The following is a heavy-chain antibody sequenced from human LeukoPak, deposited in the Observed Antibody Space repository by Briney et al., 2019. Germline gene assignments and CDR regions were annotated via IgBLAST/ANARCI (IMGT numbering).Heavy chain of an antibody. CDR2: IIPIFGTA. CDR3: ARGIIVVVPAAINAFDI. CDR1: GGTFISYA. J-gene: IGHJ3*02. V-gene: IGHV1-69*05. D-gene: IGHD2-2*02. Sequence: ASVKVSFKASGGTFISYAISWVRQAPGQGLEWMGGIIPIFGTANYAQKFQGRVTITTDESTSTAYMELSSLRSEDTAVYYCARGIIVVVPAAINAFDIWGQGTMVTVSS.